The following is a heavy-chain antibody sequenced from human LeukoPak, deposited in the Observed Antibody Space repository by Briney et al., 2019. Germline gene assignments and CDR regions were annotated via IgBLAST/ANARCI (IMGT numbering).Heavy chain of an antibody. CDR3: ARLDCSSTSCYSGY. D-gene: IGHD2-2*02. CDR2: IYHSGST. CDR1: GYSISSGYY. J-gene: IGHJ4*02. Sequence: TLSLTCAVSGYSISSGYYWGWIRQPPGKGLEWIGSIYHSGSTYYDPSLKSRVTISVDTSKNQFSLKLSSVTAADTAVYYCARLDCSSTSCYSGYWGQGTLVTVSS. V-gene: IGHV4-38-2*01.